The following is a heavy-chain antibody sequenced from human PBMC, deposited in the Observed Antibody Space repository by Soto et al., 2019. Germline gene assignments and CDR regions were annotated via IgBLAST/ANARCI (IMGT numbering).Heavy chain of an antibody. V-gene: IGHV4-4*02. Sequence: QVQLQESGPGLVKPSGTLSLTCAVSGGSISGHNWWSWVRQAPGKGLEWIGEIYHGGTPNYNPSLNRRVTISIHQSKTHLSLKLSSVTAADPAVYYCAAQTISYSWDVWGQGTTVTVSS. D-gene: IGHD4-4*01. CDR3: AAQTISYSWDV. CDR1: GGSISGHNW. J-gene: IGHJ6*02. CDR2: IYHGGTP.